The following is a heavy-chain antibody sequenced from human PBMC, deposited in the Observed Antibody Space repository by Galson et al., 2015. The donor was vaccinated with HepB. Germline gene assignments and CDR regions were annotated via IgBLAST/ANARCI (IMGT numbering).Heavy chain of an antibody. CDR1: GYTFTSYA. J-gene: IGHJ4*02. V-gene: IGHV7-4-1*02. Sequence: SVKVSCKASGYTFTSYALSWVRQAPGQGLEWMGWINTNTGNPTYAQGFTGRFVFSLDTSVSTAYLQISSLKAEDTAVYYCARPSRSSSWPLDDWGQGTLVTVSS. CDR3: ARPSRSSSWPLDD. D-gene: IGHD6-13*01. CDR2: INTNTGNP.